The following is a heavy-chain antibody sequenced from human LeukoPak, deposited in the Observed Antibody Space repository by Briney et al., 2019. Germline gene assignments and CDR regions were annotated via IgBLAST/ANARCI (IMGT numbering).Heavy chain of an antibody. J-gene: IGHJ4*02. D-gene: IGHD5-12*01. CDR3: ASRSGDGPYYFDY. CDR2: FSGSGGST. CDR1: GFTFSSYA. V-gene: IGHV3-23*01. Sequence: GGSLRLSCAAPGFTFSSYAMSWVRQAPGKGLECISGFSGSGGSTYYADSVKGRFTISRDNSKKTLYMQMNSLRAEDTAVYYCASRSGDGPYYFDYWGQGTLVTVSS.